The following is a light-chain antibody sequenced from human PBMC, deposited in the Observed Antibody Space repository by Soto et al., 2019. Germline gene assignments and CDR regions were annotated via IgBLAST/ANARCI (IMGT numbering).Light chain of an antibody. CDR3: AAWDDGQGV. J-gene: IGLJ1*01. CDR1: SSNIGSNY. Sequence: QSVLTQPPSASGTPGQSVTISCSGSSSNIGSNYVYWYQQLPGTAPKLLIYRNNQRPSGVPDRFSGSKSGTSASLAISGLRSEDEADYYCAAWDDGQGVFGTGTKLTVL. V-gene: IGLV1-47*01. CDR2: RNN.